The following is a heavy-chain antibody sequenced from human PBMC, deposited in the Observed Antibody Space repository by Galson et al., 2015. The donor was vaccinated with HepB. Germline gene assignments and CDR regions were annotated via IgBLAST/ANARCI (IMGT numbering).Heavy chain of an antibody. CDR3: ARPGYYDSSGYYEPYYFDY. CDR2: IYPGDSDT. CDR1: GYSFTSYW. Sequence: QSGAEVKKPGESLKISCKGSGYSFTSYWIGWVRQMPGKGLEWMGIIYPGDSDTRYSPSFQGQVTISADKSISTAYLQWSSLKASDTAMYYCARPGYYDSSGYYEPYYFDYWGQGTLVTVSS. J-gene: IGHJ4*02. D-gene: IGHD3-22*01. V-gene: IGHV5-51*01.